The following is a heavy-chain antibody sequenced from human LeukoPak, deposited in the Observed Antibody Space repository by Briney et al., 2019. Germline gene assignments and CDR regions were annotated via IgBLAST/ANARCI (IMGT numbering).Heavy chain of an antibody. Sequence: PGGSLRLSCAASGFSFSSYAMSWVRQAPGKGLEWVSANSGSGGSAYYADSVKGRFTISRDNSKNTLYLQMNSLRAEDTAVYYCAKHKYYYDSSGYYAHWGQGTLVTVSS. CDR1: GFSFSSYA. V-gene: IGHV3-23*01. CDR3: AKHKYYYDSSGYYAH. D-gene: IGHD3-22*01. J-gene: IGHJ4*02. CDR2: NSGSGGSA.